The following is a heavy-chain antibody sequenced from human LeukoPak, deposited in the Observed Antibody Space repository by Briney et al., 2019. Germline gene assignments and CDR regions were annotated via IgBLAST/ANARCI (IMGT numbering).Heavy chain of an antibody. V-gene: IGHV3-23*01. J-gene: IGHJ4*02. CDR2: ISGSGVSS. CDR3: AKGGLYTREALDY. CDR1: GFTFSRYW. Sequence: PGGSLRLSCAASGFTFSRYWMHWVRQAPGKGLEWVSDISGSGVSSDYADSVKGRFSISRDNSKNTLSLQMNSLRAEDTAVYYCAKGGLYTREALDYWGQGTLVTVSS. D-gene: IGHD6-13*01.